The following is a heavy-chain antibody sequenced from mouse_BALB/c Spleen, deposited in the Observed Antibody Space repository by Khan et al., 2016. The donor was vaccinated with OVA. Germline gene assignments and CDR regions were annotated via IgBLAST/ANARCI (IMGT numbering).Heavy chain of an antibody. CDR2: INPSNGDT. Sequence: QVQLQQSGAELVKPGASVKLSCKASGYTFTSYYMYWVKQRPGQGLEWIGDINPSNGDTYFNEKFKNKATLTVDKSSSTTYMQLSSLTSEDYAVYYCTRGGYGGFASWGQGTLVTVSA. V-gene: IGHV1-53*01. CDR1: GYTFTSYY. J-gene: IGHJ3*01. CDR3: TRGGYGGFAS. D-gene: IGHD2-2*01.